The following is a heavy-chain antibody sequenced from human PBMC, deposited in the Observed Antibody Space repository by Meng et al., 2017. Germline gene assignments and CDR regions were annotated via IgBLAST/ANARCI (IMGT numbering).Heavy chain of an antibody. Sequence: SVKVSCKASGGTFSSYAISWVRQAPGQGLEWMGGIIPIFGTANYAQKFQGRVTITTDESTSTAYMELSSLRSEDTAVYYCARRGIGDRSSTSCYGDFDYWGQGTLVTVS. CDR2: IIPIFGTA. CDR3: ARRGIGDRSSTSCYGDFDY. CDR1: GGTFSSYA. V-gene: IGHV1-69*05. D-gene: IGHD2-2*01. J-gene: IGHJ4*02.